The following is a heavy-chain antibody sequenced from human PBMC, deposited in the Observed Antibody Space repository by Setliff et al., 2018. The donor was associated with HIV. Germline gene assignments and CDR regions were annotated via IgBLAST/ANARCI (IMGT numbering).Heavy chain of an antibody. Sequence: GESLKISCKGSGYNFKSHWIGWVRQMPGKSLDWLGIIFPGDSDTRYNPYFEGQVTISADKSISTAYLQWSSLKASDTAMYYCARHGGYNPLDYWGQGTLVTVSS. CDR3: ARHGGYNPLDY. CDR2: IFPGDSDT. D-gene: IGHD5-12*01. V-gene: IGHV5-51*01. J-gene: IGHJ4*02. CDR1: GYNFKSHW.